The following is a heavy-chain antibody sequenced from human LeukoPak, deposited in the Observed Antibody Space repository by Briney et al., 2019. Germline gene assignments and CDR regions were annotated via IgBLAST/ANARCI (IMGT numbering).Heavy chain of an antibody. V-gene: IGHV4-61*02. D-gene: IGHD5-24*01. Sequence: PSETLSLTCTVSGASISSGLYYWNWIRQSAGKGLEWNGRIQTGPSRSANYNPSLKSRVTISVDTSKNQFSLKLNSVTAADTAVYYCARGRDGYNFLNRGEYYYFDCWGQGTLVTVSS. J-gene: IGHJ4*02. CDR3: ARGRDGYNFLNRGEYYYFDC. CDR2: IQTGPSRSA. CDR1: GASISSGLYY.